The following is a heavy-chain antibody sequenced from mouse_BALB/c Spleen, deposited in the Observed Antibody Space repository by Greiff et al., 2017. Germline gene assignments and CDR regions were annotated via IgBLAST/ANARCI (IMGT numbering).Heavy chain of an antibody. D-gene: IGHD2-4*01. V-gene: IGHV3-6*02. Sequence: EVKLMESGPGLVKPSQSLSLTCSVTGYSITSGYYWNWIRQFPGNKLEWMGYISYDGSNNYNPSLKNRISITRDTSKNQFFLKLNSVTTEDTATYYCANYDPFAYWGQGTLVTVSA. CDR1: GYSITSGYY. CDR2: ISYDGSN. J-gene: IGHJ3*01. CDR3: ANYDPFAY.